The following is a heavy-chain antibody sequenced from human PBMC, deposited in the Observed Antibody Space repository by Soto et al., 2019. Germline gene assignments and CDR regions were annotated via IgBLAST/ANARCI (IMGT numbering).Heavy chain of an antibody. D-gene: IGHD2-2*01. CDR1: GYIFTTYS. CDR2: VSAGNGKT. V-gene: IGHV1-18*01. CDR3: AREDLGVYASWFDS. Sequence: ASVKVSCKSSGYIFTTYSITWVRQAPGQGLEWMGWVSAGNGKTNYAQKIQDRVTMTTDTSTTTAYMELRNLRSDDTAVYYCAREDLGVYASWFDSWGQGTLVTVSS. J-gene: IGHJ5*01.